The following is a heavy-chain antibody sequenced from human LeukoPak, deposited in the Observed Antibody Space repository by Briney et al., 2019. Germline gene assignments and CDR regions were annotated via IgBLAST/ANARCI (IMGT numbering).Heavy chain of an antibody. CDR1: GGSISSYY. CDR2: IYYSGST. J-gene: IGHJ4*02. V-gene: IGHV4-59*01. Sequence: SETLSLTCTVSGGSISSYYWSWIRQPPGKGLEWIGYIYYSGSTNYNPSLKSRVTISVDTSKNQFSLKLSSVTAADTAMYYCARDRFYGYWGQGTLVTVSS. CDR3: ARDRFYGY. D-gene: IGHD2/OR15-2a*01.